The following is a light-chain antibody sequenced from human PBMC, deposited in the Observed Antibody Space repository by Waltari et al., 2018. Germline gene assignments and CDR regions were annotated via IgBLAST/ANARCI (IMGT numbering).Light chain of an antibody. CDR2: SNN. J-gene: IGLJ2*01. Sequence: QSVLTQPPSASGTPGQRVTISCSGSSSNIGSNTVNWYQQLPGTAPKLLIYSNNQRPSGVPDRFSGSNSGTSASLAVSGVQSEDEGYDYCAAWDDSLNGPVFGGGTKLTVL. CDR3: AAWDDSLNGPV. CDR1: SSNIGSNT. V-gene: IGLV1-44*01.